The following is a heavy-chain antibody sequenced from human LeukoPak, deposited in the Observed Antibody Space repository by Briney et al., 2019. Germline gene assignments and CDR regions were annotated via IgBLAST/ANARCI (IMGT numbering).Heavy chain of an antibody. CDR1: GYTFTGYY. Sequence: ASVKVSCKAFGYTFTGYYMHWVQQAPGQGLEWMGRINPNSGGTNYAQKFQGRVTMTRDTSISTAYMELSRLRSDDTAVYYCARVTRAARQVNNYYYYMDVWGKGTTVTVSS. CDR2: INPNSGGT. CDR3: ARVTRAARQVNNYYYYMDV. J-gene: IGHJ6*03. V-gene: IGHV1-2*06. D-gene: IGHD6-6*01.